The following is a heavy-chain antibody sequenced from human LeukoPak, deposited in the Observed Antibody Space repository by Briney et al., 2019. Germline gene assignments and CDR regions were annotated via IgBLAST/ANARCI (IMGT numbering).Heavy chain of an antibody. CDR3: ARGGDTVTSPFDY. V-gene: IGHV1-2*04. CDR2: INPNSGGT. D-gene: IGHD4-17*01. CDR1: GYTFTGYY. J-gene: IGHJ4*02. Sequence: ASVKVSCTASGYTFTGYYMHWVRRAPGQGLEWMGWINPNSGGTNYAQKFQGWVTMTRDTSISTAYMELSRLRSDDTAVYYCARGGDTVTSPFDYWGQGTLVTVSS.